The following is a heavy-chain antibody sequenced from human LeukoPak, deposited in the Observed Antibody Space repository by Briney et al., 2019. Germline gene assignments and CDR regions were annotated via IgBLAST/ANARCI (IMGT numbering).Heavy chain of an antibody. Sequence: GGSLRLSCAASGFTFSDYYMSWIRQAPGKGLEWVSYISSSGSTIYYADSVKGRFTISRDNAKNSLYLQMNSLRAEDTAVYYCAKDRVRGVRGPFDYWGQGTLVTVSS. CDR2: ISSSGSTI. J-gene: IGHJ4*02. CDR1: GFTFSDYY. D-gene: IGHD3-10*01. V-gene: IGHV3-11*01. CDR3: AKDRVRGVRGPFDY.